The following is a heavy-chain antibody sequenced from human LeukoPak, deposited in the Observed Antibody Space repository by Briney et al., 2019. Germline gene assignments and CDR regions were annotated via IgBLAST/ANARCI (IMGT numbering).Heavy chain of an antibody. V-gene: IGHV4-31*03. J-gene: IGHJ4*02. CDR1: GGSISSGAHY. D-gene: IGHD3-10*01. CDR2: INYSGST. CDR3: ARGGSGEGY. Sequence: PSETMSLTCTVSGGSISSGAHYWSWIRQPPGKGLEWIGYINYSGSTSYNPSLKSRVTISVDTSKNQFSLKLSSVTAADTAVYYCARGGSGEGYWGQGNLVTVSS.